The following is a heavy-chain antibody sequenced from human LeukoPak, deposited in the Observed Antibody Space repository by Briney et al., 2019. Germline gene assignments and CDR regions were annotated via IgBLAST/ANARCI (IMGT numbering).Heavy chain of an antibody. CDR3: ARGRGGRYFLMSSLNWFDP. D-gene: IGHD3-9*01. CDR1: GGSFSGYY. Sequence: PSETLSLTCAVYGGSFSGYYWSWIRQPPGKGLEWIGEINHSGSTNYNPSLKSRVTISVDTSKNQFSLKLCSVTAADTAVYYCARGRGGRYFLMSSLNWFDPWGQGTLVTVSS. J-gene: IGHJ5*02. V-gene: IGHV4-34*01. CDR2: INHSGST.